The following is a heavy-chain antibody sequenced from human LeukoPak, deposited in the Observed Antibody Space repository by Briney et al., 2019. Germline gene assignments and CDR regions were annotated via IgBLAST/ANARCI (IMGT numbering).Heavy chain of an antibody. J-gene: IGHJ3*02. CDR1: GGSISSSSYY. CDR2: IYYSGST. D-gene: IGHD3-9*01. CDR3: ARDVLVLRYLVPRDAFDI. Sequence: SETLSLTCTVSGGSISSSSYYWGWIRQPPGKGLEWIGSIYYSGSTYYNPSLKSRVTISVDTSKNQFSLKLSSVTAADTAVYYCARDVLVLRYLVPRDAFDIWGQGTMVTVSS. V-gene: IGHV4-39*07.